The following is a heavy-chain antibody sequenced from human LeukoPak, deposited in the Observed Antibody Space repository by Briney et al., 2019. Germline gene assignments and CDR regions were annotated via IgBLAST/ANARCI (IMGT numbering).Heavy chain of an antibody. V-gene: IGHV3-30*03. CDR3: ARVGGSSSWIRGMDV. CDR2: ISYDGSNK. CDR1: GFTFSSYG. Sequence: PGRSLRLSCAASGFTFSSYGMHWVRQAPGKGLEWVAVISYDGSNKYYADSVKGRFTISRDNSKNTLYLQMNSLRSEDTAVYYCARVGGSSSWIRGMDVWGQGTTVTVSS. J-gene: IGHJ6*02. D-gene: IGHD6-13*01.